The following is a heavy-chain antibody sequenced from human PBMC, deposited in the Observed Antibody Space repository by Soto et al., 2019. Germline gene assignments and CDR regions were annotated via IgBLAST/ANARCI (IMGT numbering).Heavy chain of an antibody. CDR1: GYTFTNYA. CDR3: AKCYCSVGSCYACWHFDL. V-gene: IGHV1-18*01. D-gene: IGHD2-15*01. J-gene: IGHJ2*01. Sequence: QVPLVQSGAEVKKPGASVKVSCQASGYTFTNYAISWVRQAPGQGLEWMGWISASTRNTDQAQNFQGRVTMTIDTSTNRANMELRSLRSDDTAVYYCAKCYCSVGSCYACWHFDLWGRGTLVTVSS. CDR2: ISASTRNT.